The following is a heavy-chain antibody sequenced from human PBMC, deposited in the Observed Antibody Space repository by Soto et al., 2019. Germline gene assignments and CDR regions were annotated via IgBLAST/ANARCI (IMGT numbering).Heavy chain of an antibody. CDR1: GGSISSSSYY. Sequence: PSETLSLTCTVSGGSISSSSYYWGWTRQPPGKGLEWIGSIYYSGSTYYNPSLKSRVTISVDTSKNQFSLKLSSVTAADTAVYYCARHIAAAERFFDYWGQGTLVTVS. D-gene: IGHD6-13*01. CDR3: ARHIAAAERFFDY. V-gene: IGHV4-39*01. J-gene: IGHJ4*02. CDR2: IYYSGST.